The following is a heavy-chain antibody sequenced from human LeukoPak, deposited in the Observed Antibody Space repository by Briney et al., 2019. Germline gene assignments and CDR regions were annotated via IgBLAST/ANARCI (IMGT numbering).Heavy chain of an antibody. D-gene: IGHD5-18*01. V-gene: IGHV3-7*05. CDR2: IKEDGSEK. J-gene: IGHJ4*02. CDR1: GFTFSTYW. Sequence: GGSLRLSCAASGFTFSTYWMSWVRQAPGKGLEWVANIKEDGSEKYYVDSVKGRFTISRDNAKNSLYLQTNSLRAEDTAVYYCARDKPVRNSYGSVFDYWGQGTLVTVSS. CDR3: ARDKPVRNSYGSVFDY.